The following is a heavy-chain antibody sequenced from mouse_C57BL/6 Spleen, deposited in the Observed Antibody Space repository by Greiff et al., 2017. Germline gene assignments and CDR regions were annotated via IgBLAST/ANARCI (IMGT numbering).Heavy chain of an antibody. CDR3: ARTLDYGSSDWYFDV. D-gene: IGHD1-1*01. Sequence: QVKLLQPGAELVRPGSSVKLSCKASGYTFTSYWMDWVKQRPGQGLEWIGNIYPSDSESHYNQSFKVTATLTVDKSSSTAYMQRSSLTYEDSAVYYCARTLDYGSSDWYFDVWGTGTTVTVSS. CDR1: GYTFTSYW. V-gene: IGHV1-61*01. CDR2: IYPSDSES. J-gene: IGHJ1*03.